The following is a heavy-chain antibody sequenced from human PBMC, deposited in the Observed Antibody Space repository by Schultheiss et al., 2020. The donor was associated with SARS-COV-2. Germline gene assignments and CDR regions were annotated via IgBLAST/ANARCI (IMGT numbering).Heavy chain of an antibody. V-gene: IGHV3-9*01. CDR2: ISWNSGSI. CDR1: GFTFDDYA. CDR3: AKDRGVGAYYFDY. D-gene: IGHD1-26*01. J-gene: IGHJ4*02. Sequence: GGSLRLSCAASGFTFDDYAMHWVRQAPGQGLEWVSGISWNSGSIGYADSVKGRFTISRDNSKNTLYLQMNSLRAEDTAVYYCAKDRGVGAYYFDYWGQGTLVTVSS.